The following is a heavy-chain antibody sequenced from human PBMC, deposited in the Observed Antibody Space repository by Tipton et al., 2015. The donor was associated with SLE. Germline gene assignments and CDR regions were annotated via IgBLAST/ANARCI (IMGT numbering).Heavy chain of an antibody. V-gene: IGHV4-61*02. Sequence: TLSLTCTVSGGSFGSGGYYWTWVRQSAGKGLEFIGRIYTSGSTNYNPSLESRVTISMDTSKNQVSLRLNSVTAADTAVYYCAKGYGMGNYYYMDVWGEGTSVIVSS. CDR3: AKGYGMGNYYYMDV. CDR2: IYTSGST. J-gene: IGHJ6*03. D-gene: IGHD5-18*01. CDR1: GGSFGSGGYY.